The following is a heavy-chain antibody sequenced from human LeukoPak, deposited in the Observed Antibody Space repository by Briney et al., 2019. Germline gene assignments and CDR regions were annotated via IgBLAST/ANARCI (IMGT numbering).Heavy chain of an antibody. CDR3: GGGRGVGFTGWTSDAFDI. Sequence: GGSLRLSCAACGFTFCRYAMHRGRDAPGKGGGWGAVISCNGRNKYYADAVKGRFTISRKNSKNTLFLQMNSLRAEDTAVYYCGGGRGVGFTGWTSDAFDIWGQGTMVTVSS. CDR1: GFTFCRYA. CDR2: ISCNGRNK. D-gene: IGHD1-14*01. J-gene: IGHJ3*02. V-gene: IGHV3-30*04.